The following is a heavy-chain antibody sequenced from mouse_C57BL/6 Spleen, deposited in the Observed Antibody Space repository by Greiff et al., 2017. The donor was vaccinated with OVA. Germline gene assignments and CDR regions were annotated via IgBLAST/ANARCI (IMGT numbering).Heavy chain of an antibody. D-gene: IGHD2-4*01. CDR1: GYTFTSYW. V-gene: IGHV1-61*01. CDR3: ARGGSIYYDSYFDY. J-gene: IGHJ2*01. Sequence: QVQLQQSGAELVRPGSSVKLSCKASGYTFTSYWMDWVKQRPGQGLEWIGNIYPSDSETHYNQKFKDKATLTVDKSSSTAYMQLSSLTSEDSAVYYCARGGSIYYDSYFDYWGQGTTLTVSS. CDR2: IYPSDSET.